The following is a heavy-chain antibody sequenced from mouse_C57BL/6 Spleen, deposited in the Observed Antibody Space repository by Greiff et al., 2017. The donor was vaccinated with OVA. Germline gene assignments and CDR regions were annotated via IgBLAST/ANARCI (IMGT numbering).Heavy chain of an antibody. J-gene: IGHJ3*01. CDR1: GFSFNTYA. CDR2: IRSKSNNYAT. D-gene: IGHD2-4*01. CDR3: VRPYDYDGAWFAY. V-gene: IGHV10-1*01. Sequence: EVKLVESGGGLVQPKGSLKLSCAASGFSFNTYAMNWVRQAPGKGLEWVARIRSKSNNYATYYADSVKDRFTISRDDSESMLYLQMNNLKTEDTARYYCVRPYDYDGAWFAYWGQGTLVTVSA.